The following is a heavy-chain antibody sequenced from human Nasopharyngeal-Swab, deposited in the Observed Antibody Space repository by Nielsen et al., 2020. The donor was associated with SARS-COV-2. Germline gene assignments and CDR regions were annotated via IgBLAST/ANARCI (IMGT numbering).Heavy chain of an antibody. CDR1: GGSISSYY. CDR2: IYYSGST. CDR3: ARHVSTTIFGVVIISYFDY. V-gene: IGHV4-59*08. D-gene: IGHD3-3*01. Sequence: SETLSLTCTVSGGSISSYYWSWIRQPPGKGLEWIGYIYYSGSTNYNPSLTSRVTISVDTSKNQFSLKLSSVTAADTAVYYCARHVSTTIFGVVIISYFDYWGQGTLVTVSS. J-gene: IGHJ4*02.